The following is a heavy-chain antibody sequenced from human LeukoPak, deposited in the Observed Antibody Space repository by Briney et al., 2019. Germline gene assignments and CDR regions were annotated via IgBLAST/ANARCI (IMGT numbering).Heavy chain of an antibody. D-gene: IGHD3-10*01. CDR3: AKYIFSYGAGSYLAH. CDR1: GFTFSSYA. J-gene: IGHJ4*02. Sequence: GGSLRLSCAASGFTFSSYAMHWVRQAPGKGLEWVAVISYDGSNKYYADSVKGRFTVSRDNSKNTVYLHMNSLRAEDTALYYCAKYIFSYGAGSYLAHWGQGTLVTVSS. CDR2: ISYDGSNK. V-gene: IGHV3-30*04.